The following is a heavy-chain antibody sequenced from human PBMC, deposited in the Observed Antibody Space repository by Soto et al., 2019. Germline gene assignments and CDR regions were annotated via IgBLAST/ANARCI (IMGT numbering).Heavy chain of an antibody. J-gene: IGHJ2*01. D-gene: IGHD3-9*01. Sequence: QVQLVQSGAEEKKPGDSVKVSCKTSGYTFTSYAMHWVRQAPGQSLEWMGWINTGNGDTKYSQKFHGRATITRDTSATTVYMELRSLKSEDTPVYYFARDQFYTILTGTPEWYFDLWGRGTFVTVSS. CDR1: GYTFTSYA. V-gene: IGHV1-3*05. CDR3: ARDQFYTILTGTPEWYFDL. CDR2: INTGNGDT.